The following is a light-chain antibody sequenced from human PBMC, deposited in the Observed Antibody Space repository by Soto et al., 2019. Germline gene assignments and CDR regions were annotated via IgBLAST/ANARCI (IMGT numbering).Light chain of an antibody. J-gene: IGLJ2*01. CDR2: SNN. CDR1: SSSIGSNS. CDR3: AAWDDSLRGPL. V-gene: IGLV1-44*01. Sequence: QSVLTQAPSASGTPGQRVTISCSGSSSSIGSNSVNWYQQLPGTGPKLLIFSNNERPSGVPDRFSGSKSGTSASLAISGLQTEDEADYYCAAWDDSLRGPLFGGGTKLTVL.